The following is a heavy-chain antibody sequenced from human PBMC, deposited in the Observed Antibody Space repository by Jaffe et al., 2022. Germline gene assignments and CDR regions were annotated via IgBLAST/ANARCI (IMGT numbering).Heavy chain of an antibody. CDR1: GYSISSGYY. D-gene: IGHD2-15*01. CDR3: ARDKRIVVVVAATQGLGSFDY. V-gene: IGHV4-38-2*02. CDR2: IYHSGST. Sequence: QVQLQESGPGLVKPSETLSLTCAVSGYSISSGYYWGWIRQPPGKGLEWIGSIYHSGSTYYNPSLKSRVTISVDTSKNQFSLKLSSVTAADTAVYYCARDKRIVVVVAATQGLGSFDYWGQGTLVTVSS. J-gene: IGHJ4*02.